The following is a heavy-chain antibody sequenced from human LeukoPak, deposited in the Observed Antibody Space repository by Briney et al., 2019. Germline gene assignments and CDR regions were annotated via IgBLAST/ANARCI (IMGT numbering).Heavy chain of an antibody. CDR3: ARDIGYSYGHYYYYYMDV. J-gene: IGHJ6*03. CDR1: GGSISSYY. CDR2: IYYSGST. D-gene: IGHD5-18*01. Sequence: PSETLSLTCTVSGGSISSYYWSWIRQPPGKGLEWVGYIYYSGSTNYNPSLKSRVTISVDTSKNQFSLKLSSVTAADTAVYYCARDIGYSYGHYYYYYMDVWGKGTTVTISS. V-gene: IGHV4-59*01.